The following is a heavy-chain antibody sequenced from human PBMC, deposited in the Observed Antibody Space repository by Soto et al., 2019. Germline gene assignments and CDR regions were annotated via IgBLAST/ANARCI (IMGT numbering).Heavy chain of an antibody. D-gene: IGHD3-3*01. Sequence: TSETLSLTCAVSGGSISSGGYSWSWIRQPPGKGLEWIGYIYHSGSTYYNPSLKSRVTISVDTSKNQFSLKLSSVTAADTAVYYCASPPKAVSGYFNYWGQGALVTVSS. J-gene: IGHJ4*02. CDR1: GGSISSGGYS. V-gene: IGHV4-30-2*01. CDR3: ASPPKAVSGYFNY. CDR2: IYHSGST.